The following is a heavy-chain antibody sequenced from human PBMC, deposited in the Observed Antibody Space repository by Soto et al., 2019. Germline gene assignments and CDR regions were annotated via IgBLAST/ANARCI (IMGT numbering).Heavy chain of an antibody. CDR3: ARQIYDSDTGPNFQYYFDS. CDR1: GYSFAGYW. V-gene: IGHV5-10-1*01. CDR2: IDPSDSQT. D-gene: IGHD3-22*01. Sequence: GESLKISCKGSGYSFAGYWITWVRQKPGKGLEWMGRIDPSDSQTYYSPSFRGHVTISVTKSITTVFLQWCSLRASDTAMYYCARQIYDSDTGPNFQYYFDSWGQGTPVTVSS. J-gene: IGHJ4*02.